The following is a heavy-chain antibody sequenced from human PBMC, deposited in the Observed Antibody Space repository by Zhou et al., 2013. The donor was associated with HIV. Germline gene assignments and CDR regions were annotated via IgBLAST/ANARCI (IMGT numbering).Heavy chain of an antibody. V-gene: IGHV1-69*12. D-gene: IGHD5-12*01. CDR2: IIPIFGTE. J-gene: IGHJ5*02. Sequence: QVQLVQSGAEVKKPGSSVKVSCKASGGTFGSYGISWVRQAPGQGLEWMGGIIPIFGTENYAQKFQGRVTITADESTNTAFLEVRSLRSEDTAVYYCAKGGVYDSKFDPWGQGPWSPSPQ. CDR3: AKGGVYDSKFDP. CDR1: GGTFGSYG.